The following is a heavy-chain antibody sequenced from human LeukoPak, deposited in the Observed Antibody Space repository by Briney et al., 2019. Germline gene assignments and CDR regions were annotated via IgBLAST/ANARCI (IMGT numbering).Heavy chain of an antibody. CDR2: INTNTGNP. D-gene: IGHD2-2*01. V-gene: IGHV7-4-1*02. CDR1: GYTFPSYF. J-gene: IGHJ5*02. Sequence: ASVKVSCKASGYTFPSYFMHWVRQAPGQGLEWMGWINTNTGNPTYAQGFTGRFVFSLDTSVSTAYLQISSLKAEDTAVYYCARSAVGYCSSTSCGQHNWFDPWGQGTLVTVSS. CDR3: ARSAVGYCSSTSCGQHNWFDP.